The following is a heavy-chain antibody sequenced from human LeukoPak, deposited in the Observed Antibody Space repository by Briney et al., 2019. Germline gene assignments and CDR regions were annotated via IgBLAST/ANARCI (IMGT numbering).Heavy chain of an antibody. CDR1: GGTFSSYA. Sequence: GASVKVSCKASGGTFSSYAISWVRQAPGQGLEWMGGIIPIFGTANYAQKFQGRVTITADESTSTAYMELSSLRSEDTAMYYCARGIPGEDDSYGMDVWGQGTTVTVSS. V-gene: IGHV1-69*13. CDR3: ARGIPGEDDSYGMDV. D-gene: IGHD3-16*01. J-gene: IGHJ6*02. CDR2: IIPIFGTA.